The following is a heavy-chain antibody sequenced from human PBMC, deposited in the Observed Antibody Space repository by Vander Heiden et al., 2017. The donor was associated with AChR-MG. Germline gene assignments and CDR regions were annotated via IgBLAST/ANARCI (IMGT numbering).Heavy chain of an antibody. CDR2: RSYDGSNK. CDR3: AKSQGYYYDSSGYYPFDY. D-gene: IGHD3-22*01. J-gene: IGHJ4*02. V-gene: IGHV3-30*18. CDR1: GFTFRSYG. Sequence: QVQLVESGGGVVQPGRSLRLSCAASGFTFRSYGMHWVRQAPGKGLEWVAVRSYDGSNKYYADSVKGRFTISRDNSKNTLYLQMNSLRAEDTAVYYCAKSQGYYYDSSGYYPFDYWGQGTLVTVAS.